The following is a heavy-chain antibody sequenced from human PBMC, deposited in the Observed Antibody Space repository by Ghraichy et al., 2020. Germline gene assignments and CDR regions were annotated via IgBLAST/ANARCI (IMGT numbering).Heavy chain of an antibody. CDR3: ARGPYSSGWYNYFDY. J-gene: IGHJ4*02. Sequence: SETLSLTCTVSGGSISSYYWSWIRQPPGKGLEWIGYIYYTGSTNYNPSLRSRVTISVDTSKNQFSLKVSSVTAADTAVYYCARGPYSSGWYNYFDYWGQGTLVTVSS. CDR2: IYYTGST. V-gene: IGHV4-59*01. D-gene: IGHD6-19*01. CDR1: GGSISSYY.